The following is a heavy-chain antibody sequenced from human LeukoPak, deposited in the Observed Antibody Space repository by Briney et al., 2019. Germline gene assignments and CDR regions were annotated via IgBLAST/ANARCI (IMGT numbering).Heavy chain of an antibody. CDR2: IYYSGST. CDR1: GGSISSSSYY. J-gene: IGHJ5*02. Sequence: SETLSLTCTVSGGSISSSSYYWGWIRQPPGKGLEWIGSIYYSGSTYYNPSLKSRVTISVDTSRNQFSLKLSSVTAADTAVYYCARHRDSRYCSGGSCYNWFVPWGQGTLVTVSS. CDR3: ARHRDSRYCSGGSCYNWFVP. D-gene: IGHD2-15*01. V-gene: IGHV4-39*01.